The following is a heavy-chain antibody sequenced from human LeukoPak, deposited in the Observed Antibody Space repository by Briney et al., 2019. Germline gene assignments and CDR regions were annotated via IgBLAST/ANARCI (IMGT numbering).Heavy chain of an antibody. CDR1: GGSIGSYY. J-gene: IGHJ5*02. CDR2: INYSGTT. V-gene: IGHV4-59*01. D-gene: IGHD3-22*01. CDR3: ARGTMMVGP. Sequence: PSETLSLTCTVSGGSIGSYYWSWIRQPPGKGLEWIGCINYSGTTNYNPSLKSRVSISVDTSKNQFSLKLSSVTAADTAVYYCARGTMMVGPWGQGTQVTVSS.